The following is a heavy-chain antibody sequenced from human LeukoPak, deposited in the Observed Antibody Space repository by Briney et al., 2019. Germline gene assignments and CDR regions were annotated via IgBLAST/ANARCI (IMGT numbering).Heavy chain of an antibody. J-gene: IGHJ5*02. V-gene: IGHV1-2*02. Sequence: ASVTVSCKASGYTFSDYYVHWVRQAPGQGLEWMGWINPNSGGTHYAQKFQGRVTMTRDTSISTAYMELSRLRSDDTAVYYCARYETVGELGWFDPWGQGTLVTVSS. CDR1: GYTFSDYY. D-gene: IGHD3-10*01. CDR3: ARYETVGELGWFDP. CDR2: INPNSGGT.